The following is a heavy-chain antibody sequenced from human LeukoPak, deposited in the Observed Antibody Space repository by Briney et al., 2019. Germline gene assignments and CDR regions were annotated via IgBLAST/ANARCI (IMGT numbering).Heavy chain of an antibody. V-gene: IGHV3-23*01. CDR2: VSSSGTNT. D-gene: IGHD4-17*01. J-gene: IGHJ4*02. CDR3: AKEMTALTTIDY. Sequence: GGSLRLSCAASGFTFSTYAMSWVRQAPGKGLEWVSAVSSSGTNTYYANVVKGRFAISRDNSKNMLYLQMSGLRAEDTAVYYCAKEMTALTTIDYWGQGTLVTVSS. CDR1: GFTFSTYA.